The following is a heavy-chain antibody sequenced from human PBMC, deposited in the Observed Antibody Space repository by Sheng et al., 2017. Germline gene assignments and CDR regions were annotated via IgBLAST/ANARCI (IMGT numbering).Heavy chain of an antibody. V-gene: IGHV3-23*01. Sequence: EVQLLESGGGLVQPGGSLRLSCAASGFTFSKYAMTWVRQAPGKGLEWVSGISGSGSSTYYGDSVKGRFTISRDNSKNTLYVQMSSLRAEDTALYYCAKSPGAERGYYFDYWGRGTLVTVSS. D-gene: IGHD3-10*01. CDR2: ISGSGSST. CDR3: AKSPGAERGYYFDY. CDR1: GFTFSKYA. J-gene: IGHJ4*02.